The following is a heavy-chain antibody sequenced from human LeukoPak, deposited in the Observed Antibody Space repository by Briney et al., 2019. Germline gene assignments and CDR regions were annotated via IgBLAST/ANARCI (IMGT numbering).Heavy chain of an antibody. Sequence: SETLSLTCTVSGGSISSSSYYWGWIRQPPGNGLEWIGSIYYSGSTYYNPSLKSRVTISVDTSKNQFSLKLSSVTAADTAVYYCARLGLRVGASNWFDPWGQGTLVTVSS. D-gene: IGHD1-26*01. V-gene: IGHV4-39*01. CDR3: ARLGLRVGASNWFDP. CDR2: IYYSGST. J-gene: IGHJ5*02. CDR1: GGSISSSSYY.